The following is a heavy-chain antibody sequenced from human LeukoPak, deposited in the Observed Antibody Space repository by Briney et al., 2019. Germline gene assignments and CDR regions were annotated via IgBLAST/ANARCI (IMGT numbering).Heavy chain of an antibody. CDR1: GFTFSSYG. D-gene: IGHD4-17*01. CDR2: ISSDGGST. CDR3: VKGRGVLTTVTAHYFDY. V-gene: IGHV3-64D*09. Sequence: GGSLRLSCSGSGFTFSSYGMHWVRQAPGKGLEYVSAISSDGGSTYYGDSVKGRFTISRDNSRNSLYLRMSSLSTEDTAVYYCVKGRGVLTTVTAHYFDYWGRGTLVTVSS. J-gene: IGHJ4*02.